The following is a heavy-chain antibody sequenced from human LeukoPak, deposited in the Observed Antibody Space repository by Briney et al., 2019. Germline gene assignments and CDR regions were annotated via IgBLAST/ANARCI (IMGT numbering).Heavy chain of an antibody. CDR2: ISTSSWTI. V-gene: IGHV3-48*02. D-gene: IGHD5-12*01. Sequence: GALRLSCAPSGFTFCSYSVNWVRHAPRERGWWISYISTSSWTIYYADSVEGRFTISRDNAKNSLYLQMNSLRDEDTAVYYCARRYSAYNFDYWGQGTLVTVSS. J-gene: IGHJ4*02. CDR1: GFTFCSYS. CDR3: ARRYSAYNFDY.